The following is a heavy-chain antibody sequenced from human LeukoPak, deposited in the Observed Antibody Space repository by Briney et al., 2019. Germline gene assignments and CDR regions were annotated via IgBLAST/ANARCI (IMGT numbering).Heavy chain of an antibody. J-gene: IGHJ6*02. CDR3: AREGLGLAMDV. CDR1: GGSISSGGSY. Sequence: SETLSLTCTVSGGSISSGGSYWSWIRQHPGKGLEWIGYIYYSGSTYYNPSLKSRVTISVDTSKNQFSLKLSSVTAADTAVYYCAREGLGLAMDVWGQGTTVTVSS. V-gene: IGHV4-31*03. D-gene: IGHD3/OR15-3a*01. CDR2: IYYSGST.